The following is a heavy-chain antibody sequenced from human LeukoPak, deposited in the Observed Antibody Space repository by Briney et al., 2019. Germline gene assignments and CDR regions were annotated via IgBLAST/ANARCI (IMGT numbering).Heavy chain of an antibody. CDR1: GFTFSNFA. Sequence: GRSLRLFCAASGFTFSNFAMHWVRQAPGKGLEWVAGISYDAGKTYYADSVRGRFTISRDTSKNTLYLQMNGLRAEDTAVYYCARDSGRSATYFNYWGQGTLVTASS. CDR3: ARDSGRSATYFNY. V-gene: IGHV3-30*04. CDR2: ISYDAGKT. J-gene: IGHJ4*02. D-gene: IGHD3-10*01.